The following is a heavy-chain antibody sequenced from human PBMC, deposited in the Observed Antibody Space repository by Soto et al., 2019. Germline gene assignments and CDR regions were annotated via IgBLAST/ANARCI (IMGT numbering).Heavy chain of an antibody. CDR3: ARGRGSSSSAAFDI. CDR1: GYTFTGYY. Sequence: ASVKVSCKASGYTFTGYYMHWVRQAPGQGLEWMGWINPNSGGTNYAQKLQGWVTMTRDTSISTAYMELSRLRSDDTAVYYCARGRGSSSSAAFDIWGQGTMVTV. D-gene: IGHD1-26*01. CDR2: INPNSGGT. J-gene: IGHJ3*02. V-gene: IGHV1-2*04.